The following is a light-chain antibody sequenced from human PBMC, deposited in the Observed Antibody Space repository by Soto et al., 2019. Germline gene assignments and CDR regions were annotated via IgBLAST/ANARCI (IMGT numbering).Light chain of an antibody. CDR1: QTINIW. CDR3: QQYIIPLWT. V-gene: IGKV1-5*03. CDR2: EAS. J-gene: IGKJ1*01. Sequence: DIQMTQSPSTLSESVGDTVTITCRASQTINIWLAWYQQKPGIAPKLLISEASTLQSGVPSRFSGSGSGTEFTLTISSLQPDDFATYYCQQYIIPLWTFGQGTKVEIQ.